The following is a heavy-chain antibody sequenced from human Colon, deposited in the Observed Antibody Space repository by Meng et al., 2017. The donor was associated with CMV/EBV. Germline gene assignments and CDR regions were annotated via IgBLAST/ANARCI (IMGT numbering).Heavy chain of an antibody. CDR3: ARDPFQAHLLDDFLDT. CDR2: IKQNGRET. CDR1: GFTFSNYW. V-gene: IGHV3-7*01. J-gene: IGHJ5*02. Sequence: GESLKISCAASGFTFSNYWMTWVRQAPGKGLEWVDNIKQNGRETSYADSVKGRFTISRDDAKNSLYLQLNSLRPEDTAVYYCARDPFQAHLLDDFLDTWGQGTLVTVSS. D-gene: IGHD3-3*01.